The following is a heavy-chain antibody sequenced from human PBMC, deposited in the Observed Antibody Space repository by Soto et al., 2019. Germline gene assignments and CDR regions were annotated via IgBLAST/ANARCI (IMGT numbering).Heavy chain of an antibody. D-gene: IGHD1-20*01. V-gene: IGHV1-18*01. CDR1: GYTFTSYG. Sequence: QVQLVQSGAEVKKPGGSLNVSCKASGYTFTSYGISWVRQAPGQGLEWMGWISAYNGNKKYAQKLQGRVTMTTDTSTSTAYMELRSLRSDDTAVYYCARDAAIGMNDYWGQGTLVTVSS. CDR3: ARDAAIGMNDY. J-gene: IGHJ4*02. CDR2: ISAYNGNK.